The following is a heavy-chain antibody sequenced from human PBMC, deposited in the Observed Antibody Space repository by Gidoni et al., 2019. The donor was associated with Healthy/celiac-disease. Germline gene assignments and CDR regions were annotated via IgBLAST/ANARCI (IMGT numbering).Heavy chain of an antibody. D-gene: IGHD2-15*01. CDR2: IYYSGST. V-gene: IGHV4-39*01. J-gene: IGHJ3*02. Sequence: QLQLQESCPVLVKPSETLPLTCTVSGGSISSSSYYWGWIRQPPGKGLEWIGSIYYSGSTYYNPSLKSRVTISVDTSKNQFSLKLSSVTAADTAVYYCARVLTVVAAFDIWGQGTMVTVSS. CDR3: ARVLTVVAAFDI. CDR1: GGSISSSSYY.